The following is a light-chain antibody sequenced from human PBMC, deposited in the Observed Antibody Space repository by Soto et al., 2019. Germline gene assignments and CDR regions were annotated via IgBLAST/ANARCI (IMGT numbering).Light chain of an antibody. CDR3: QQYNNWPLT. CDR2: GAS. V-gene: IGKV3-15*01. J-gene: IGKJ4*01. Sequence: EIVMTQSPATLSVSPGERATLSCRASQTIRSYLAWFQQKPGQAPSLLIYGASTRATGIPARFSGSGSGTEFTLTISSLQSEDFALYYCQQYNNWPLTFGGGTKVEI. CDR1: QTIRSY.